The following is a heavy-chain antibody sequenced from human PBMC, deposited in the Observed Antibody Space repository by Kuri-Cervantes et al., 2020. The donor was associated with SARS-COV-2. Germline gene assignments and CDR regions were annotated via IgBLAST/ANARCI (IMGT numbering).Heavy chain of an antibody. CDR1: GFTFSTYA. D-gene: IGHD7-27*01. Sequence: GGSLRLSCAASGFTFSTYAITWVRRAPGKGLEWVAVISYDGSNEYYAESVRGRFTISRDNSKNSLYLQMNSLRAEDTAVYYCARSHAVGKTSYFALDVWGQGTTVTVSS. J-gene: IGHJ6*02. V-gene: IGHV3-30-3*01. CDR2: ISYDGSNE. CDR3: ARSHAVGKTSYFALDV.